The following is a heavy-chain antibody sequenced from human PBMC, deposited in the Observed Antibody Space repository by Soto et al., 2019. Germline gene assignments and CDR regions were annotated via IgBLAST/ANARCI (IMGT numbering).Heavy chain of an antibody. D-gene: IGHD3-9*01. J-gene: IGHJ5*02. CDR2: IWYGGSNT. CDR3: AKGGSGLVIYNWFDP. Sequence: GGSLRLSCAASGFTFSSYGMRWVRQAPGKGLEWVAVIWYGGSNTYYADSVKGRFTISRDNSKNTLYLQMNSLRAEDTAVYYCAKGGSGLVIYNWFDPWGQGTLVTVSS. V-gene: IGHV3-33*06. CDR1: GFTFSSYG.